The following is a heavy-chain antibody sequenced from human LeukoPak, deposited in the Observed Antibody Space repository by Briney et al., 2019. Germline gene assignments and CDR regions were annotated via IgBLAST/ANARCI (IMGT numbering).Heavy chain of an antibody. CDR1: GGSISSGGYY. CDR2: IYYSGST. Sequence: SETLSLTCTVSGGSISSGGYYWSWIRQHPGKGLEWIGYIYYSGSTYYNPSLKSRVTISVDTSKNQFSLKLSSVTAADTAVYYCARHRPKHYYGSGSYYIRGYWFDPWGQGTLVTVSS. V-gene: IGHV4-31*03. J-gene: IGHJ5*02. D-gene: IGHD3-10*01. CDR3: ARHRPKHYYGSGSYYIRGYWFDP.